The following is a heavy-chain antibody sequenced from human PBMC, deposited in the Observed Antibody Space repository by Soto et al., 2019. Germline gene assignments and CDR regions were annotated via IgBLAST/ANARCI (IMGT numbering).Heavy chain of an antibody. D-gene: IGHD3-16*01. J-gene: IGHJ4*02. Sequence: PSETLSLTCTVSGASIYSDDFYWGWIRKPPGKGLEWIGYIHHNGNTYYNPSLKSRVTISVDTSNNQFSLRLTSVTAADTAVYYCASGGGGGNYWGQGPLVTVSS. V-gene: IGHV4-30-4*01. CDR2: IHHNGNT. CDR1: GASIYSDDFY. CDR3: ASGGGGGNY.